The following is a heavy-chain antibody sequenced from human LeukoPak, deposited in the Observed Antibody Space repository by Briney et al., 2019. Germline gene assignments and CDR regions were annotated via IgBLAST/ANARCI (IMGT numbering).Heavy chain of an antibody. CDR2: IKQDGSEK. Sequence: GGSLRLSCSASGFTFTTYGMNWVRQAPGKGLEWVANIKQDGSEKWYVDSVKGRFTISRDNAKNSLYLQMNSLRVEDTAVYYCAREFRSGYSRWFDYWGQGTLVTVSS. J-gene: IGHJ5*01. D-gene: IGHD1-26*01. CDR1: GFTFTTYG. V-gene: IGHV3-7*01. CDR3: AREFRSGYSRWFDY.